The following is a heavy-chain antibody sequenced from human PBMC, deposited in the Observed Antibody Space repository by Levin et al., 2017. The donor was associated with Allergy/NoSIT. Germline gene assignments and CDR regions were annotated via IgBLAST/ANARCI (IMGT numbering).Heavy chain of an antibody. J-gene: IGHJ6*03. V-gene: IGHV3-7*01. Sequence: VASVKVSCAASGFTFSRYCMTWVRQAPGKGLEWVANIKEDGSEKYYVDSVKGRFTISRDNAKNSLYLQMNSLRAEDTAVYYCASGYLNYYYYMDVWGKGTTVTVSS. CDR3: ASGYLNYYYYMDV. CDR2: IKEDGSEK. D-gene: IGHD1-1*01. CDR1: GFTFSRYC.